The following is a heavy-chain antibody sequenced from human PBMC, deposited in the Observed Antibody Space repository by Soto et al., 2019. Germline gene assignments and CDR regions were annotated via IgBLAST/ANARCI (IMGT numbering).Heavy chain of an antibody. V-gene: IGHV1-3*01. J-gene: IGHJ4*02. CDR1: GDTFATYT. CDR3: ARGSAAVAGGRGDFDS. Sequence: QVQLVQSGTEMKKPGASVTVSCKASGDTFATYTIHWVRQAPGHRLEWMGWINADNGETKYSQSFQARVSITRDTSASTAYMELSSLRSEDTALYYCARGSAAVAGGRGDFDSWGQGSLVTVSS. CDR2: INADNGET. D-gene: IGHD6-19*01.